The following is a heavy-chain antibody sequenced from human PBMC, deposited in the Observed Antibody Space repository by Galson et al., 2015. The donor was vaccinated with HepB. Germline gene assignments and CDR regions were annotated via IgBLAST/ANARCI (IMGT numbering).Heavy chain of an antibody. J-gene: IGHJ3*02. CDR2: ITASGSDT. D-gene: IGHD4-17*01. V-gene: IGHV3-23*01. CDR3: AKDPNGDYLGAFDN. Sequence: SLRLSCAVYGITSSRFAMTWVRRAPGKGLEWVSSITASGSDTSYADSVKGRFTISRDNSRNTLYPQMNNLRAEDTAKYFCAKDPNGDYLGAFDNWGQGTVVTVSS. CDR1: GITSSRFA.